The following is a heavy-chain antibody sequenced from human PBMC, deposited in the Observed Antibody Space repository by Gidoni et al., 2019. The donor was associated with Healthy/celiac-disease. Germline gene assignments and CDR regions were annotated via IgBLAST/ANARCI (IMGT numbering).Heavy chain of an antibody. D-gene: IGHD6-6*01. CDR1: GGSIRSSSYY. J-gene: IGHJ5*02. Sequence: QLQLQESGPGLVKPSETLSLTCTVSGGSIRSSSYYWGWIRQPPGKGLEWIGSIYYSGSTYYTPSLKSRVTISVDTSKNQFSLKLSSVTAADTAVYYCARHGGSSPVDWFDPWGQGTLVTVSS. CDR2: IYYSGST. CDR3: ARHGGSSPVDWFDP. V-gene: IGHV4-39*01.